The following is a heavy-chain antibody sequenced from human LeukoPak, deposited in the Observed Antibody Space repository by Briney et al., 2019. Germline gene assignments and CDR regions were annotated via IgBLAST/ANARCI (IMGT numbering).Heavy chain of an antibody. Sequence: SETLSLTCAVSGYSVSSNYYWGWIRRPPEKGLEWIGSIHHTGSTSYNPSLKSRVTISLDTSKNQFSLRLTFVTAADTAVYYCARHAYCSSTSCYLDSWGQGILVTVSS. CDR1: GYSVSSNYY. D-gene: IGHD2-2*01. CDR3: ARHAYCSSTSCYLDS. CDR2: IHHTGST. V-gene: IGHV4-38-2*01. J-gene: IGHJ4*02.